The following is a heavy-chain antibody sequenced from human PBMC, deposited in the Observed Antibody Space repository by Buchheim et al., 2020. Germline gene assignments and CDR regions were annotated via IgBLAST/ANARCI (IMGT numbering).Heavy chain of an antibody. D-gene: IGHD3-10*01. V-gene: IGHV3-23*01. CDR1: GFTFSSYA. CDR2: IRGSGGST. Sequence: EAQLLESGGGLVQPGGSLRLSCAASGFTFSSYAMSWVRQAPGKGLEWVSAIRGSGGSTYYADSVKGRVTISRYNSKNTLYLQMNSLRADDTAVYFCANARFGSTVYGMDVWGQGTT. CDR3: ANARFGSTVYGMDV. J-gene: IGHJ6*02.